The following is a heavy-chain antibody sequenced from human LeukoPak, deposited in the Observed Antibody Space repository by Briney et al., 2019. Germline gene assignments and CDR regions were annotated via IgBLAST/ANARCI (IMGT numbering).Heavy chain of an antibody. D-gene: IGHD1-1*01. CDR3: ARLPRNEKRLAWFDP. CDR1: GYTFTCYG. J-gene: IGHJ5*02. V-gene: IGHV1-18*01. CDR2: ISAYNGNT. Sequence: ASVKVSCKASGYTFTCYGISWVRQAPGQGLEWMGWISAYNGNTNYAQKPQGRVTMTTDTSTSTAYMELRSLRSDDTAVYYCARLPRNEKRLAWFDPWGQGTLVTVSS.